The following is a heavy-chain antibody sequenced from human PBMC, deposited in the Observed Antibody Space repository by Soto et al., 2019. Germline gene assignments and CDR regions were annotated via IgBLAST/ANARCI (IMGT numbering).Heavy chain of an antibody. V-gene: IGHV4-59*08. CDR1: SFSIPSPY. CDR2: IYFSGSA. CDR3: ARRYSGYGDY. Sequence: PSDTLSLTCTLPSFSIPSPYWSWIRQPPGKGLEWIGYIYFSGSANYNPSLKSRVTISVDTSKNQFSLKLSSVTAADTAVYYCARRYSGYGDYWGQGTLVTVS. J-gene: IGHJ4*02. D-gene: IGHD5-12*01.